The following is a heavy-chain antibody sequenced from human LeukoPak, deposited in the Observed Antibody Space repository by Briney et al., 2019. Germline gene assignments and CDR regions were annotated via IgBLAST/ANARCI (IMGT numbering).Heavy chain of an antibody. D-gene: IGHD5-24*01. Sequence: GGSLRLSCAASGFTFSSYSMNWVRQAPGKGLEWVSSISSSSSYIYYADSVKGRFTISRDNAKDSLYLQMNSLRAEDTAVYYCARVSAVEMATIRAAFDIWGQGTMVTVSS. J-gene: IGHJ3*02. V-gene: IGHV3-21*01. CDR3: ARVSAVEMATIRAAFDI. CDR2: ISSSSSYI. CDR1: GFTFSSYS.